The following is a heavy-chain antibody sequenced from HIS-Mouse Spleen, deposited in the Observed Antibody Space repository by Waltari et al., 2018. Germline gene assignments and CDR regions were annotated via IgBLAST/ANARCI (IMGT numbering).Heavy chain of an antibody. CDR1: GGSISSSSYY. Sequence: QLQLQESGPGLVKPSETLSLTCTVSGGSISSSSYYWGWIRQPPGKGLEWIGSIYYSWSTYYNPSLESRVTISVDTSKNQFSLKLSSGTVADTAVYYCAREIPYSSSWYDWYFDLWGRGTLVTVSS. CDR2: IYYSWST. D-gene: IGHD6-13*01. V-gene: IGHV4-39*07. CDR3: AREIPYSSSWYDWYFDL. J-gene: IGHJ2*01.